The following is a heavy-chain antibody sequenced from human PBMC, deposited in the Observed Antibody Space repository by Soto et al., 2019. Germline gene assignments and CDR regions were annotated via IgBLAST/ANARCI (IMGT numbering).Heavy chain of an antibody. D-gene: IGHD4-17*01. Sequence: EVQLLESGGGLVQPGGSLRLSCAASGFTFSSYAMSWVRQAPGKGLEWVSAISGSGGSTYYADSVKGRFTISRDNSKNTLYVEMNSLRVEDTAVYYCARTAGPTVVTPFDYWGQGTRVNVS. V-gene: IGHV3-23*01. CDR1: GFTFSSYA. CDR2: ISGSGGST. CDR3: ARTAGPTVVTPFDY. J-gene: IGHJ4*02.